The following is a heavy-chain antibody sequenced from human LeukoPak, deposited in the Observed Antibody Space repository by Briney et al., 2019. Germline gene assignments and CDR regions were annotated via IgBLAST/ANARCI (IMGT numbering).Heavy chain of an antibody. CDR2: INPNSGGT. CDR3: ARCPDFSSSPLYYYYMDV. Sequence: ASVKVSCKASGYTFTGYYMHRVRQAPGQGLEWMGWINPNSGGTNYAQKFQGRVTMTRDTSISTAYMELSRLRSDDTAVYYCARCPDFSSSPLYYYYMDVWGKGTTVTVSS. V-gene: IGHV1-2*02. J-gene: IGHJ6*03. D-gene: IGHD6-6*01. CDR1: GYTFTGYY.